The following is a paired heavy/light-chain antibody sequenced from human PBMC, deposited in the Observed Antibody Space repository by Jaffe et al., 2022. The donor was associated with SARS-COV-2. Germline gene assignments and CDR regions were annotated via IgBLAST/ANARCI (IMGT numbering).Light chain of an antibody. Sequence: QSALTQPRSVSGSPGQSVTISCTGTSRDVGANNYVSWYQHHPGKAPKLIIYDVTKRPSGVPDRFSVSKSGNTASLTISGLQAEDEADYYCCSFADRDTYVFGTGTTVTVL. J-gene: IGLJ1*01. CDR1: SRDVGANNY. CDR2: DVT. V-gene: IGLV2-11*01. CDR3: CSFADRDTYV.
Heavy chain of an antibody. J-gene: IGHJ5*02. D-gene: IGHD3-10*02. CDR2: ISPDGNGK. CDR3: GKGYDYYVWWYDP. Sequence: DVQLVESGGGLVQPGGSLRLSCAASGFTFSTNWMTWVRQAPGKGLEWVAQISPDGNGKYYVDSLRGRFTISRDNTKNSLYLQINSLGADDTAVYYCGKGYDYYVWWYDPWGQGTLVTVSS. CDR1: GFTFSTNW. V-gene: IGHV3-7*03.